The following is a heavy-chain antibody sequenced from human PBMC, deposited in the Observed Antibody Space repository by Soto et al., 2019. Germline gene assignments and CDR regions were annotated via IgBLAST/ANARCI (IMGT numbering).Heavy chain of an antibody. CDR1: GFTFSDYY. J-gene: IGHJ4*02. CDR3: ARDRRISGSYVLDY. CDR2: ISSSSSYT. D-gene: IGHD1-26*01. V-gene: IGHV3-11*06. Sequence: GGSLRLSCAASGFTFSDYYMSWIRQAPGKGLEWVSYISSSSSYTNYADSVKGRFTISRDNAKNSLYLQMNSLRAEDTAVYYCARDRRISGSYVLDYWGQGTLVTVSS.